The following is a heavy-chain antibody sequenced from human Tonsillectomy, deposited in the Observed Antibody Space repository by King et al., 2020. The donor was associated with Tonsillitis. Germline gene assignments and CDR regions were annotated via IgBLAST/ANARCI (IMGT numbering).Heavy chain of an antibody. Sequence: VQLQESGPGLVKPSQTLSLTCTVSGGSISSGGYYWSWIRQHPGKGLEWIGYIYYSGSTYYNPSLKSRVTISVDTSKNQFSLKLSSVTAADTAVYYCARVYCSGGSCYSNWGAFDYWGQGTLVTVSS. J-gene: IGHJ4*02. CDR2: IYYSGST. V-gene: IGHV4-31*03. CDR3: ARVYCSGGSCYSNWGAFDY. CDR1: GGSISSGGYY. D-gene: IGHD2-15*01.